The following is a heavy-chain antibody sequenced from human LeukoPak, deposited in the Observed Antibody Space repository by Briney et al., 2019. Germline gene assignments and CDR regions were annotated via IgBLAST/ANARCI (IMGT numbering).Heavy chain of an antibody. V-gene: IGHV4-30-4*01. CDR1: GGSISSGDYY. Sequence: KPSQTLSLTCTVSGGSISSGDYYWSWIRQPPGQGLEWIGYIYYSGSTYYNPSLKSRVTISVDTSKNQFSLKLSSVTAADTAVYYCAREAYYYDSTTLDPWGQGTLVTVSS. J-gene: IGHJ5*02. D-gene: IGHD3-22*01. CDR3: AREAYYYDSTTLDP. CDR2: IYYSGST.